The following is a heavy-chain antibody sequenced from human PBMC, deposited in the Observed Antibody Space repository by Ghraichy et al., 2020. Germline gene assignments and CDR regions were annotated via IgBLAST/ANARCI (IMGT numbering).Heavy chain of an antibody. Sequence: SETLSLTCAVYGGSFSDYSCSWIRQPPGEGLEWIGEINSSGSTNYNPSLKSRVTISVDTSKNQFSLKLSSVTAADTAVYYCARGRQWPYYWGQGTLVTVSS. CDR2: INSSGST. J-gene: IGHJ4*02. CDR3: ARGRQWPYY. V-gene: IGHV4-34*01. CDR1: GGSFSDYS. D-gene: IGHD6-19*01.